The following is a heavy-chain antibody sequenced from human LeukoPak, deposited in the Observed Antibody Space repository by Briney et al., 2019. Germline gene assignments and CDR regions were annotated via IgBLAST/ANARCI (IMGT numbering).Heavy chain of an antibody. V-gene: IGHV4-59*08. D-gene: IGHD3-22*01. Sequence: SETLSLTCTVSGGSISSYYWSWIRQPPGKGLEWIGYIYYSGSTCYYNPSLKSRVTMSVDTSKNQFSLKLSSVTAADTAVYYCARQYYYDGSGPFQHWGQGTLVTVSS. J-gene: IGHJ1*01. CDR3: ARQYYYDGSGPFQH. CDR2: IYYSGSTC. CDR1: GGSISSYY.